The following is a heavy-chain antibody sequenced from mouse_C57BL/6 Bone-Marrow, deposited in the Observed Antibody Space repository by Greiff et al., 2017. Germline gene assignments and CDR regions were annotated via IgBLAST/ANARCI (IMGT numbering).Heavy chain of an antibody. J-gene: IGHJ2*01. CDR1: GYTFTSYG. V-gene: IGHV1-81*01. D-gene: IGHD2-2*01. Sequence: VQLQESGAELARPGASVKLSCKASGYTFTSYGISWVKQRTGQGLEWIGEIYPRSGNTYYNEKFKGKATLTADKSSSTAYMGLRSLTSEDSAVYFCARGGGYPGLFDDWGQGTTLTVSS. CDR2: IYPRSGNT. CDR3: ARGGGYPGLFDD.